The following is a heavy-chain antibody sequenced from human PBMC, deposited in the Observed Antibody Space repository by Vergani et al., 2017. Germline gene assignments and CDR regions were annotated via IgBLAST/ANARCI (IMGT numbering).Heavy chain of an antibody. V-gene: IGHV1-8*01. CDR1: GYTFTSYD. CDR2: MNPNSGNT. D-gene: IGHD4-17*01. Sequence: QVQLVQSGAEVKKPGASVKVSCKASGYTFTSYDINWVRQATGQGLEGMGWMNPNSGNTGYAQKFQGRVTMTRNTSISTAYMELSSLRSEDTAVYYCARAYGDYFPNPLDYWGQGTLVTVSS. J-gene: IGHJ4*02. CDR3: ARAYGDYFPNPLDY.